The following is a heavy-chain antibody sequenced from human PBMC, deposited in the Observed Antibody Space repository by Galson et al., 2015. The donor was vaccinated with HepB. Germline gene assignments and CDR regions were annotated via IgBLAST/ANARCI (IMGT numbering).Heavy chain of an antibody. CDR2: IIPIFGTA. V-gene: IGHV1-69*13. D-gene: IGHD3-10*01. J-gene: IGHJ4*02. CDR1: GGTFSRYA. CDR3: AREAGQGSGSYSQY. Sequence: SVKVSCKASGGTFSRYALSWVRQAPGQGLEWMGGIIPIFGTANYAQKFQGRVTISADESTTTAYMELSILRSEDTAVDYCAREAGQGSGSYSQYWGQGTLVTVSS.